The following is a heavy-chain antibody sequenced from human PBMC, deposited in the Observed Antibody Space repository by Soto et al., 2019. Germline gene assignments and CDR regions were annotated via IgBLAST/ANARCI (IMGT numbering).Heavy chain of an antibody. D-gene: IGHD1-7*01. CDR3: ARKLELRGSYYYYYDMDV. CDR1: GFTFSTYS. V-gene: IGHV3-21*04. J-gene: IGHJ6*02. CDR2: ISSRSDI. Sequence: GGSLRLSCVGSGFTFSTYSINWVRQAPGKGLEWVSSISSRSDIYYADSVKGRFTISRDNAKNSVSLQMNSLRAEDTAVYYCARKLELRGSYYYYYDMDVWGQGTTVTVSS.